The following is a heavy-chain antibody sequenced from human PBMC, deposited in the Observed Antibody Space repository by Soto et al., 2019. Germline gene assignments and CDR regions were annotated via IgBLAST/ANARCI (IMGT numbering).Heavy chain of an antibody. Sequence: QVQVVQSGAEVKRPGSSVNVSCKASGGYFNNRQTLNSYPISWVRQAPGQGLEWMGGIIPLFGTTNYAQRFQGRVTLTAYKSTSTAYLEVTHVPSADAAVYYCAKSRGGELSDNYSAMAVWCQGKAVTVPS. CDR1: GGYFNNRQTLNSYP. CDR3: AKSRGGELSDNYSAMAV. V-gene: IGHV1-69*06. D-gene: IGHD3-16*01. J-gene: IGHJ6*02. CDR2: IIPLFGTT.